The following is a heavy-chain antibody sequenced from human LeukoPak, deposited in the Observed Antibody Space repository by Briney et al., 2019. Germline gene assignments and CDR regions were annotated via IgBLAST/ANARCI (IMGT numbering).Heavy chain of an antibody. D-gene: IGHD3-22*01. V-gene: IGHV4-39*01. CDR2: IYYSGST. CDR1: GGSISSSSYY. J-gene: IGHJ4*02. Sequence: SETLSLTCTVSGGSISSSSYYWGWIRQPPGKGLEWIGSIYYSGSTYYNPSLKSRVTISVDMSKNQFSLKLSSVTAADTAVYYCARRYYDSSGYIFDYWGQGTLVTVSS. CDR3: ARRYYDSSGYIFDY.